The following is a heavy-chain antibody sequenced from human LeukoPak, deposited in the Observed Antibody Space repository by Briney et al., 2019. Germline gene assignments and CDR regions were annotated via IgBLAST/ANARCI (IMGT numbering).Heavy chain of an antibody. J-gene: IGHJ4*02. Sequence: PGGSLRLSCAASGFTFSTYWMHWVRQAPGKGLVWVSWINSDGSSTNYADSVKGRFTISRDNAKNTLYLQMISLRAEDTAVYYCVDGSTSPRHWGQGTLVTVSS. CDR3: VDGSTSPRH. D-gene: IGHD2-2*01. CDR2: INSDGSST. V-gene: IGHV3-74*01. CDR1: GFTFSTYW.